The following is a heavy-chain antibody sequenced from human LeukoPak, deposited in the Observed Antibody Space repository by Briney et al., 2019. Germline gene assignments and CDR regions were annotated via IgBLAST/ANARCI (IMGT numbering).Heavy chain of an antibody. CDR3: AKRGVVVRVILVGFHKEAYYFES. CDR1: GTTVSNYG. V-gene: IGHV3-23*01. J-gene: IGHJ4*02. Sequence: PGGSLRLSCAVSGTTVSNYGMSWVRQAPGKGLEWVAGIGDSGGRTRYADSVKGRFTISRDNPKNTLYLQMNSLRAEDTAVYFCAKRGVVVRVILVGFHKEAYYFESWGQGALVTVSS. CDR2: IGDSGGRT. D-gene: IGHD3-10*01.